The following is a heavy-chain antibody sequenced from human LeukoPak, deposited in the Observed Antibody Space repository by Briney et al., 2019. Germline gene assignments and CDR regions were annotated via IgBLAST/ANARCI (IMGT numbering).Heavy chain of an antibody. CDR3: AREMGQDLAYYYDSSGYYYY. V-gene: IGHV1-2*02. Sequence: ASVKVSCTASGYTFTGYYMHWVRQAPGQGLEWMGWINPNSGGTNYAQKFQGRVTMTRDTSISTAYMELSRLRSDDTAVYYCAREMGQDLAYYYDSSGYYYYWGQGTLVTVSS. CDR2: INPNSGGT. CDR1: GYTFTGYY. J-gene: IGHJ4*02. D-gene: IGHD3-22*01.